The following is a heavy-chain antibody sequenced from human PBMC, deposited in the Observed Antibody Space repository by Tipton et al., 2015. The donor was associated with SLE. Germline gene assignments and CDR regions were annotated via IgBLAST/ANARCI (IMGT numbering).Heavy chain of an antibody. Sequence: SLRLSCAASGFTLSSYGMTWVRQAPGKGLEWVSFISSGSSYIYYGDSVQGRFSMSRDDAKNSVYLQMNSLRVEDTATYYCVREILSAPGWAQGSLVTVSS. CDR1: GFTLSSYG. V-gene: IGHV3-21*04. CDR3: VREILSAPG. D-gene: IGHD1-26*01. CDR2: ISSGSSYI. J-gene: IGHJ4*02.